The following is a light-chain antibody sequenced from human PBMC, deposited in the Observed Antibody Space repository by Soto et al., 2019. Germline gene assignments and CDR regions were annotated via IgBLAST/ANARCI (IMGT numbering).Light chain of an antibody. J-gene: IGLJ1*01. CDR3: SSYSGTNNRYV. V-gene: IGLV2-8*01. Sequence: QSALTQPPSASGSPGQSVTISCTGTGSDIGGYNFVSWYQQHPGKVPKLIIYEVNKRPSGVPYRFSGSKSGNTASLTVSGLQADDEADYYCSSYSGTNNRYVFGTGTKVTVL. CDR2: EVN. CDR1: GSDIGGYNF.